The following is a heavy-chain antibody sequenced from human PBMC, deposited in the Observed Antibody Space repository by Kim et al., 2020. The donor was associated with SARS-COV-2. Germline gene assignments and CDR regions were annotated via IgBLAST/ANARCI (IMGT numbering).Heavy chain of an antibody. V-gene: IGHV1-3*01. CDR3: ARDPIDSSSWFEPFDY. D-gene: IGHD6-13*01. CDR1: GYTFTSYA. J-gene: IGHJ4*02. Sequence: ASVKVSCKASGYTFTSYAMHWVRQAPGQRLEWMGWINAGNGNTKYSQKFQGRVTITRDTSASTAYMELCSLRSEDTAVYYCARDPIDSSSWFEPFDYWGQGTLVTVSS. CDR2: INAGNGNT.